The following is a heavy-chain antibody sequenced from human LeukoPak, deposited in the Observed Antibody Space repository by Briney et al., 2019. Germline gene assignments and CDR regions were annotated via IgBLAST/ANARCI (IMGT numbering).Heavy chain of an antibody. CDR2: ISASGNT. CDR3: ARQGVATAIDY. CDR1: GGSISNYY. Sequence: PSETLSLTCTVSGGSISNYYWSWIRQPAGKGLEWIGRISASGNTNYNPSLKSRVTMSVDTSMNLFALKLSSVTAADTAVYYCARQGVATAIDYWGQGTLITVSS. J-gene: IGHJ4*02. V-gene: IGHV4-4*07. D-gene: IGHD2-21*02.